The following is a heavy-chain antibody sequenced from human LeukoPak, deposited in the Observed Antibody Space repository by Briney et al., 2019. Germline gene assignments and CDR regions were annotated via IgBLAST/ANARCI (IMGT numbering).Heavy chain of an antibody. CDR2: TYYRSKWSN. CDR3: ASGTYYRGFDA. CDR1: GDTVSSNSAA. V-gene: IGHV6-1*01. Sequence: SQTLSLTCVISGDTVSSNSAAWNWITQSPSRGLEWLGRTYYRSKWSNDYAVSVKSRITINPDTSKNQFSLQLNSVTPEDTAVYYCASGTYYRGFDAWGQGTLVTVSS. J-gene: IGHJ5*02. D-gene: IGHD1-26*01.